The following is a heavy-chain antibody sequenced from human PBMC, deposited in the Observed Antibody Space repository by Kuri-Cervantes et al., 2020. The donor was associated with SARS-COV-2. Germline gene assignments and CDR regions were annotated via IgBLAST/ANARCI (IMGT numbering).Heavy chain of an antibody. J-gene: IGHJ5*02. CDR3: ARENGASSLTRWFDP. Sequence: GESLKISCAASGFKFDDYGMSWVRHAPGKGLEWVSGISGNGGIRVHADSVMGRFTISRDNAKNSLYLQMNSLRVEDTALYYCARENGASSLTRWFDPWGQGTLVTVSS. D-gene: IGHD1-1*01. V-gene: IGHV3-20*04. CDR2: ISGNGGIR. CDR1: GFKFDDYG.